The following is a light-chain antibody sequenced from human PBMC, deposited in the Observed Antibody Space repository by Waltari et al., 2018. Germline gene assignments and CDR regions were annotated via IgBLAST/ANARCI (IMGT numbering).Light chain of an antibody. Sequence: EIVLTQSPGTLSSSTGERANLSCRASQSLSSSYLAWYQQKPGQAPRLLIYDASSRATGIPDRFSGRGSGTDFTLTLSRLEPEDFAVYYCQQYGSSPRFTFGPGTKVDIK. V-gene: IGKV3-20*01. CDR1: QSLSSSY. J-gene: IGKJ3*01. CDR3: QQYGSSPRFT. CDR2: DAS.